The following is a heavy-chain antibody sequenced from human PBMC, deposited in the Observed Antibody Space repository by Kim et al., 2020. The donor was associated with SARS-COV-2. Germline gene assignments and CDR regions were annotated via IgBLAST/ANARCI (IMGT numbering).Heavy chain of an antibody. CDR2: ISYDGSNK. CDR3: ARDLAEGYYDNLSLHYYYGMNV. D-gene: IGHD3-9*01. CDR1: GFTFSSYG. Sequence: GGSLRLSCAASGFTFSSYGMHWVRQAPGKGLEWVAVISYDGSNKYYADSVKGRFTISRDNSKNTLYLQMNNLRAEDTAVYYCARDLAEGYYDNLSLHYYYGMNVCRQQTTVNDTS. J-gene: IGHJ6*02. V-gene: IGHV3-33*05.